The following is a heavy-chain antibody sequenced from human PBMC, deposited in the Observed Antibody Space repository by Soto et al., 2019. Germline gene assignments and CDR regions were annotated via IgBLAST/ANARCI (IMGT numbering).Heavy chain of an antibody. CDR1: GGSISSYY. CDR3: ARDRRNYYDSSEPIFDY. D-gene: IGHD3-22*01. Sequence: SETLSLTCTVSGGSISSYYWSWIRQPPGKGLEWIGYIYYSGSTNYNPSLKSRVTISVDTSKNQFSLKLSSVTAADTAVYYCARDRRNYYDSSEPIFDYWGQGTLVTVSS. V-gene: IGHV4-59*01. CDR2: IYYSGST. J-gene: IGHJ4*02.